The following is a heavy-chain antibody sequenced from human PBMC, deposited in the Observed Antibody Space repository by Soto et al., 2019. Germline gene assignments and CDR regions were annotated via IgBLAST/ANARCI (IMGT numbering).Heavy chain of an antibody. J-gene: IGHJ6*02. Sequence: ASVKVSCKASGYTFTGYYMHWVRQAPGQGLEWMGWINPNSGGTNYAQKFQGRVTMTRDTSISTAYMELSRLRSDDTAVYYCASLFLGADYYGMDVWGQGTTVTVSS. CDR1: GYTFTGYY. CDR3: ASLFLGADYYGMDV. V-gene: IGHV1-2*02. CDR2: INPNSGGT. D-gene: IGHD3-16*01.